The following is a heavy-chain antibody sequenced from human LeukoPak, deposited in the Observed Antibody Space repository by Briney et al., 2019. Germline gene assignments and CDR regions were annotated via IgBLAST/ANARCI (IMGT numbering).Heavy chain of an antibody. D-gene: IGHD3-10*01. J-gene: IGHJ4*02. CDR2: IYSGGST. CDR1: GFTFSGYA. CDR3: ARIPYYYGSGIDY. Sequence: GGSLRLSCAASGFTFSGYAMNWVRQAPGKGLEWVSVIYSGGSTYYADSVKGRFTISRHNSKNTLYLQMNSLRAEDTAVYYCARIPYYYGSGIDYWGQGTLVTVSS. V-gene: IGHV3-53*04.